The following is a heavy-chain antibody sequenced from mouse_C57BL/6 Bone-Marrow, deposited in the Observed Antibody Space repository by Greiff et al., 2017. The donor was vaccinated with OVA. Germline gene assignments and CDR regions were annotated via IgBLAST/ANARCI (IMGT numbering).Heavy chain of an antibody. Sequence: GGGLVQPKGSLKLSCAASGFSFNTYAMNWVPQAPGKGLEWVARIRSQSNNYAPYYSYTVKDRFTISRDYSESMLYLQMNNMKTEDTAMYYCVGPTAQAFAYWGQGTLVTVSA. D-gene: IGHD3-2*02. CDR2: IRSQSNNYAP. J-gene: IGHJ3*01. V-gene: IGHV10-1*01. CDR1: GFSFNTYA. CDR3: VGPTAQAFAY.